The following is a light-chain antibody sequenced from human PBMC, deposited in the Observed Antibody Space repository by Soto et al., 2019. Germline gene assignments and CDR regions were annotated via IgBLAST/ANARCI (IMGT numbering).Light chain of an antibody. V-gene: IGLV2-14*01. Sequence: QSALTQPASVSGSPGQSITISCTGTSSDVGGYNYVSWYQQHPGKAPKLMIDDVSNRPSGVSNRFSGSKSGNTASLTISGIQAEDEDDYSCSSYTSSSTRVFGTGTKVTVL. CDR3: SSYTSSSTRV. CDR1: SSDVGGYNY. J-gene: IGLJ1*01. CDR2: DVS.